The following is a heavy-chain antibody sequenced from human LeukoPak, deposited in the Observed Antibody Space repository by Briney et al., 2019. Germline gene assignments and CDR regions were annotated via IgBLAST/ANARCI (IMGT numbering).Heavy chain of an antibody. D-gene: IGHD4-23*01. V-gene: IGHV4-59*01. CDR2: IYNSGST. J-gene: IGHJ4*02. CDR3: ARAPTTVVTPYYLDY. CDR1: GGFISSYY. Sequence: SETLSLTCTVSGGFISSYYWSWIRQPPGKGLEWIGYIYNSGSTNHNPSLKSRVTISLDTSKNQFSLKLSSVTAADTAVYYCARAPTTVVTPYYLDYWGQGTLVTVSS.